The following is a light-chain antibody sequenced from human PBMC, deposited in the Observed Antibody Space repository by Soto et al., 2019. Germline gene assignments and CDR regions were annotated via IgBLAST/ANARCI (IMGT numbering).Light chain of an antibody. V-gene: IGLV1-47*01. CDR3: AAWDDSLRGRV. Sequence: QSVLTQPPLASGTPGQRVTISCSGSSSNVGVNFVYWYQHLPGTAPKLLIYRNDQRPSGVPDRFSGSKSGTSSSLAISGLRYEDEADYYCAAWDDSLRGRVFGTGTKVTVL. J-gene: IGLJ1*01. CDR1: SSNVGVNF. CDR2: RND.